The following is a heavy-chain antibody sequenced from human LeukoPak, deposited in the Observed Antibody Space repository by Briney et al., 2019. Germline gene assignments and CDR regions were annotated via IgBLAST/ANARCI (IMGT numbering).Heavy chain of an antibody. V-gene: IGHV4-59*01. CDR2: IYYSGST. J-gene: IGHJ4*02. D-gene: IGHD3-22*01. CDR1: GGSISSYY. CDR3: ARASHDSSGYYY. Sequence: PSETLSLTCTVSGGSISSYYWSWIRQPPGKGLEWIGYIYYSGSTNYNPSLKSRVTISVDTSKNQFSLKPSSVTAADTAVYYCARASHDSSGYYYWGQGTLVTVSS.